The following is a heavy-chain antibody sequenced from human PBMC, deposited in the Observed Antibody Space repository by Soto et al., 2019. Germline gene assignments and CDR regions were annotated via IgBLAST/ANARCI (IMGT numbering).Heavy chain of an antibody. CDR3: ARYTWWRLDY. D-gene: IGHD2-15*01. CDR1: GLPFSSHY. Sequence: EVQLVESGGGLVQPGGSLRISCAASGLPFSSHYMSWIRQAPGRGLEWVAKINPAGRDEQYADSVRGRFTVSRDNTKNLVVLQMKGLRLEHPAVYYCARYTWWRLDYWGQGNLVPVSS. CDR2: INPAGRDE. V-gene: IGHV3-7*05. J-gene: IGHJ4*02.